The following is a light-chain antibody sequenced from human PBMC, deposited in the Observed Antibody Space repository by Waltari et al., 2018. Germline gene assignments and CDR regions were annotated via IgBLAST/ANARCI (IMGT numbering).Light chain of an antibody. V-gene: IGLV2-14*03. CDR3: NSYASNSNGL. J-gene: IGLJ2*01. CDR1: SSDVGRYNY. CDR2: DVS. Sequence: QSALTQPASVSGSPGQSINISCTGTSSDVGRYNYVSWYQQHPGKAPKLLIYDVSNRPSGVPSRFSGSKSGNTASLTISGLQAADEAHYYCNSYASNSNGLFGGGTKLTIL.